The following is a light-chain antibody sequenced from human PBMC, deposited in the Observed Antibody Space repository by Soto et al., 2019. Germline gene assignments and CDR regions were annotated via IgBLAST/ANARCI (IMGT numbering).Light chain of an antibody. V-gene: IGKV3-20*01. CDR3: QYQGT. J-gene: IGKJ4*01. CDR2: DTS. Sequence: IVLTQSPGTPSLSPGERATLSCRASQSVGRRYLAWYQQKPGQAPRLLIYDTSERASDIPDTFSGSGSGTDFTLTISRLVPEDFAVYYCQYQGTFGGGTKVEIK. CDR1: QSVGRRY.